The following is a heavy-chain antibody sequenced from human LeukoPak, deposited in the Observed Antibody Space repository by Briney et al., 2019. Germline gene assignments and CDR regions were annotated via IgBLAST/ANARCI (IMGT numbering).Heavy chain of an antibody. Sequence: PGRSLRLSCAASGFTFSSYAMHWVRQAPGKGLEWVAVISYDGSNKYYADSVKGRFTISRDNSKNTLYLQMNSLRAEDTAMYYCARPYDILTGYPFDYWGQGTLVTVSS. CDR2: ISYDGSNK. J-gene: IGHJ4*02. V-gene: IGHV3-30*01. CDR3: ARPYDILTGYPFDY. CDR1: GFTFSSYA. D-gene: IGHD3-9*01.